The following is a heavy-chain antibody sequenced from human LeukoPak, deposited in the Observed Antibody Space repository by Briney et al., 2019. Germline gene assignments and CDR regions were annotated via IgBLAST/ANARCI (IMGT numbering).Heavy chain of an antibody. V-gene: IGHV1-69*06. Sequence: GSSVKVSCKASGGTFSNYGISWVRQAPGQGLEWMGGIIPIFGTANYAQKFQGRVTLTADKSTSTAYMELSSLRSEDTAVYYCATWYYYDSSGTRHFDYWGQGTLVTVSS. J-gene: IGHJ4*02. D-gene: IGHD3-22*01. CDR2: IIPIFGTA. CDR1: GGTFSNYG. CDR3: ATWYYYDSSGTRHFDY.